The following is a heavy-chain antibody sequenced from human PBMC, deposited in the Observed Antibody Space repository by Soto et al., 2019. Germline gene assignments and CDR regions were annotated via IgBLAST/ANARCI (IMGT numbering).Heavy chain of an antibody. CDR3: ARGRYGDY. Sequence: QVHLVQYGAEVKKPGASVKVSCKGSRYGFTTYGITWVRQAPGQGLEWMAWISAHNGNTNYAQKLQGRVTVTRDTSTITAYLELRSLRSDDTAVYYCARGRYGDYWGQGALVTVSS. D-gene: IGHD1-1*01. CDR2: ISAHNGNT. J-gene: IGHJ4*02. CDR1: RYGFTTYG. V-gene: IGHV1-18*01.